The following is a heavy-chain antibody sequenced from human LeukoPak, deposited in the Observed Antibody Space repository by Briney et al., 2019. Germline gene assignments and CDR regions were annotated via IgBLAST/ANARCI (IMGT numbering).Heavy chain of an antibody. V-gene: IGHV4-4*07. Sequence: SETLSLTCTVSGDSISSYYCNWIRQPAGKGLEYIGRIYSTGSTNYNPSLKSRVTMSVDTSKNHFSLKLSSVTAADTTVYYCATTTSIFAFDIWGQGTMVTVSS. CDR2: IYSTGST. CDR1: GDSISSYY. J-gene: IGHJ3*02. CDR3: ATTTSIFAFDI. D-gene: IGHD3-3*01.